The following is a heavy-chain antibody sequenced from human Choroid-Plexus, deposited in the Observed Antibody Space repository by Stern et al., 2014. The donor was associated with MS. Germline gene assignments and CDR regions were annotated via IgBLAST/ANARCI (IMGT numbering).Heavy chain of an antibody. CDR1: GYNLTTYA. Sequence: QVQLGQSGSELKKPGASVKVSCRASGYNLTTYAINWVRQAPGQGLEWMGWINTKTGNPMFAQGFTGRFVFSLDTSINTAFLQISSLKAEDSALYYCATWGAGSSPPLFYWGQGTLVTVSS. CDR2: INTKTGNP. D-gene: IGHD6-6*01. J-gene: IGHJ4*02. CDR3: ATWGAGSSPPLFY. V-gene: IGHV7-4-1*02.